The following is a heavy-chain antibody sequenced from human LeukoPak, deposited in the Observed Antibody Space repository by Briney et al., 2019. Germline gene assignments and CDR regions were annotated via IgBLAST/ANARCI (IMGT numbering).Heavy chain of an antibody. CDR2: IYYSGST. J-gene: IGHJ6*02. CDR3: ARASSCPGGDRCYYYYGMDV. D-gene: IGHD2-2*01. Sequence: SETLSLTCTVSGGSISSGSYYWGWIRQPPGKGLEWIGRIYYSGSTYYNPSLQSRVTISVDTSKNQFSLKLSSVTAADTAVYYCARASSCPGGDRCYYYYGMDVWGQGTTVTVSS. V-gene: IGHV4-39*07. CDR1: GGSISSGSYY.